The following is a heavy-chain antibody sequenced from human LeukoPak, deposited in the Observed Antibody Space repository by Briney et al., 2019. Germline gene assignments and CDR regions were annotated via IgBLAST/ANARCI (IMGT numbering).Heavy chain of an antibody. D-gene: IGHD6-19*01. Sequence: QTGGSLRLSCTGSGSTFGDYGMSWFRQAPGKGLVWVSRSSSDESSTSYADSVKGRFTVSRDSAKNTLYLQMNSLRADDTGVYYCARDQEGGSGLADHYFGYWGQRTVVTVSS. V-gene: IGHV3-74*01. CDR3: ARDQEGGSGLADHYFGY. CDR1: GSTFGDYG. J-gene: IGHJ4*02. CDR2: SSSDESST.